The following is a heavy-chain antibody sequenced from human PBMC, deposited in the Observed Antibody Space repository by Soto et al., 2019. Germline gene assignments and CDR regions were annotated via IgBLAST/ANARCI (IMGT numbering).Heavy chain of an antibody. J-gene: IGHJ5*02. CDR1: GGTFSSYA. Sequence: SVKVSGKASGGTFSSYAISWVRQAPGQGLEWMGGIIPIFGTANYAQKFQGRVTITADESTSTAYMELSSLRSEDTAVYYCARDSTMVRGVIISGPWFDPWGQGTLVTV. V-gene: IGHV1-69*13. CDR3: ARDSTMVRGVIISGPWFDP. CDR2: IIPIFGTA. D-gene: IGHD3-10*01.